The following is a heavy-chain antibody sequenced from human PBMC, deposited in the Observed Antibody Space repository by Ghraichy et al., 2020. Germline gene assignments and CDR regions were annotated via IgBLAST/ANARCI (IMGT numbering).Heavy chain of an antibody. CDR2: IGTDGSEK. CDR1: GFSFTSHV. D-gene: IGHD1-26*01. J-gene: IGHJ4*02. Sequence: GGSLRLSCAASGFSFTSHVMHWVRQAPGKGLEWVAVIGTDGSEKYYADSVKGRFTISRDNSKNILYLQLNSLRTEDTAVYYCARDPVLGAPDYFDQWGQGTLVTVSS. CDR3: ARDPVLGAPDYFDQ. V-gene: IGHV3-30*16.